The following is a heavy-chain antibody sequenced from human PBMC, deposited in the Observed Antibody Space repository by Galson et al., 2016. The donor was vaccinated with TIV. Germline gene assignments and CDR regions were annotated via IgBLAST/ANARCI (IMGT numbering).Heavy chain of an antibody. Sequence: SLRLSCATSGITFTSYGIHWVRQAPGKGLEWLAVMSHDGNKGNYADSVRGRFTMSRDVPKSTLYLQMGSLEVEDTAVYFCAKDRLWGEWLEPLDLWGQGTLVTVSS. CDR1: GITFTSYG. J-gene: IGHJ5*02. CDR3: AKDRLWGEWLEPLDL. V-gene: IGHV3-33*03. D-gene: IGHD6-19*01. CDR2: MSHDGNKG.